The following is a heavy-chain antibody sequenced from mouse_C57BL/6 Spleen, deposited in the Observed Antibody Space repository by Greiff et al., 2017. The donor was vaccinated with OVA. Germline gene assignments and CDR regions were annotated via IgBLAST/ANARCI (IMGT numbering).Heavy chain of an antibody. J-gene: IGHJ2*01. CDR2: IDPSDSYT. CDR3: ARRRTYGNHFDD. V-gene: IGHV1-69*01. D-gene: IGHD2-1*01. Sequence: QVQLQQPGAELVMPGASVKLSCKASGYTFTSYWMHWVKQRPGQGLEWIGEIDPSDSYTNYNQKFKGKSTLTVDKSSSTAYMQLISLTSEDSAVYNCARRRTYGNHFDDWGQGTTLTVSS. CDR1: GYTFTSYW.